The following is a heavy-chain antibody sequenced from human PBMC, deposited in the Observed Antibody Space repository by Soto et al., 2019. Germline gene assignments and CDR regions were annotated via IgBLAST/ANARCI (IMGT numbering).Heavy chain of an antibody. CDR2: ISYDGSNK. D-gene: IGHD4-17*01. CDR1: GFTFSSYG. CDR3: AKQLYGDSTYYFDY. V-gene: IGHV3-30*18. J-gene: IGHJ4*02. Sequence: VGSLRLSCAASGFTFSSYGMHWVRQAPGKGLEWVAVISYDGSNKYYADSVKGRFTISRDNSKNTLYLQMNSLRAEDTAVYYCAKQLYGDSTYYFDYWGQGTLVTVSS.